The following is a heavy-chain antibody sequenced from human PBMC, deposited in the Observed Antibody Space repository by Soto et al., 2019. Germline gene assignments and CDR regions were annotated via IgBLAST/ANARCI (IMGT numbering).Heavy chain of an antibody. CDR3: ARLGGYSGYDVDY. CDR1: GGSITSSTYY. Sequence: PSETLSLTCTVSGGSITSSTYYWGWIRQPPGKGLEWIGSIYYSGSTYYNPSLKSRVTISVDTSKNQFSLKLSSVTAADTALYYCARLGGYSGYDVDYWGQGTLVTVSS. D-gene: IGHD5-12*01. V-gene: IGHV4-39*01. J-gene: IGHJ4*02. CDR2: IYYSGST.